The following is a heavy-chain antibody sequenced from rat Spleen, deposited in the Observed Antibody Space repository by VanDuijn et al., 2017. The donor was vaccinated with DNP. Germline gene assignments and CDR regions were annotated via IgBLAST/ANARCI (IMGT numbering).Heavy chain of an antibody. Sequence: VQLQESGPGLVEPSQSLSLTCSVTDYSITSCCRWTWIRKFPGHKLEWMGYINSAGSIEYNPSLKGRISITSDTSKNQFFLQVNSVTTYDTATYYCTRGDILRSFDYWGQGVMVTVSS. V-gene: IGHV3-3*01. D-gene: IGHD1-6*01. CDR2: INSAGSI. CDR1: DYSITSCCR. J-gene: IGHJ2*01. CDR3: TRGDILRSFDY.